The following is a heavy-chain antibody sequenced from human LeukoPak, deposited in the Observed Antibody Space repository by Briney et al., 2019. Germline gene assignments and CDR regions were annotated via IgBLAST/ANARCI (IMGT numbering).Heavy chain of an antibody. CDR3: ARGRGRVYGDLAARGYYYYYMDV. Sequence: SQTLSLTCAISGDSVFSNSAAWNWIRQSPARGLEWLGRTCYRSKWYDDYAVSVRGRITINPDTSKNQFSLQLNSVSPEDTAVYYCARGRGRVYGDLAARGYYYYYMDVWGKGTTVTVSS. J-gene: IGHJ6*03. CDR1: GDSVFSNSAA. CDR2: TCYRSKWYD. V-gene: IGHV6-1*01. D-gene: IGHD4-17*01.